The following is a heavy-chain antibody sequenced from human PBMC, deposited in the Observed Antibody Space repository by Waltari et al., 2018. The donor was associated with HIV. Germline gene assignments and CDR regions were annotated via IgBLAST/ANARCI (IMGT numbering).Heavy chain of an antibody. CDR1: GFTFAHYA. D-gene: IGHD4-17*01. J-gene: IGHJ2*01. CDR2: ISLNSGTI. CDR3: AKAKRSGYGGNSVWYFDL. Sequence: DVQVVEFGGGLVQPGRSLRPSCAASGFTFAHYAMHVVRQAPVQGLEWVSVISLNSGTIGYADSVKGRFTISRDNAKNSLYLQMNSLRAEDTALYYCAKAKRSGYGGNSVWYFDLWGRGTLVTVSS. V-gene: IGHV3-9*01.